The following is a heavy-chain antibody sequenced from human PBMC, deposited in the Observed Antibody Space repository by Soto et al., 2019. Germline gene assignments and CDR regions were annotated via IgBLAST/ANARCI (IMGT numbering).Heavy chain of an antibody. CDR1: GYTFTSYG. D-gene: IGHD6-13*01. J-gene: IGHJ6*02. CDR2: ISTYNGNT. V-gene: IGHV1-18*01. Sequence: QVQLVQSGAEVKKPGASVKVSCKASGYTFTSYGISWVRQAPGQGLEWMGWISTYNGNTNYAQKLQGRVTMTTDTSTSTAYMELRSLRSDDTAVYYCARDLLAGTRYYYGMDVWGQGTTVTVSS. CDR3: ARDLLAGTRYYYGMDV.